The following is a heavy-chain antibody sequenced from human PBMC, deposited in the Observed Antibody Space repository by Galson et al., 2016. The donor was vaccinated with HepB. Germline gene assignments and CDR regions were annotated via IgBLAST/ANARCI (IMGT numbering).Heavy chain of an antibody. Sequence: SLRLSCAASGFTFDDYAMHWVRQTPGKGLEWVAGISWNGGAMAYVDSVKGRFTISRDNAMNSLYLQMNSLRLEDTAFYYCARDKAGQWLVGDCFDPWGQGTLVTVSS. D-gene: IGHD6-19*01. J-gene: IGHJ5*02. V-gene: IGHV3-9*01. CDR1: GFTFDDYA. CDR2: ISWNGGAM. CDR3: ARDKAGQWLVGDCFDP.